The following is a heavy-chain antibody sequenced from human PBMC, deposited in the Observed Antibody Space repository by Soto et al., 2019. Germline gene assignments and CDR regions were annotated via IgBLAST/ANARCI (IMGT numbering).Heavy chain of an antibody. D-gene: IGHD3-22*01. CDR3: ARARVMYYYDSSGYYYSCYFDY. CDR1: GFTFSSYW. Sequence: GGSLRLSCAASGFTFSSYWMSWVRQAPGKGLEWVANIKQDGSEKYYVDSVKGRFTISRDNAKNSLYLQMNSLRAEDTAVYYCARARVMYYYDSSGYYYSCYFDYWGQGTLVTVSS. CDR2: IKQDGSEK. V-gene: IGHV3-7*03. J-gene: IGHJ4*02.